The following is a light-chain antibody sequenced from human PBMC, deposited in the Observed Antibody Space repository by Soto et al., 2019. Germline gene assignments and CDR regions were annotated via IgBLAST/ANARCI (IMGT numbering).Light chain of an antibody. CDR3: TAWNGSQNVVV. V-gene: IGLV1-44*01. CDR2: TNT. J-gene: IGLJ2*01. CDR1: TSNIGTNP. Sequence: QSVLTQPPSVSGTPGQRITISCTGSTSNIGTNPVSWYQHRPPTAPKLLIYTNTQRPSGVPDRFSGSKSGTSASLAVTGLQSEDEGDYYCTAWNGSQNVVVFGGGTKLTVL.